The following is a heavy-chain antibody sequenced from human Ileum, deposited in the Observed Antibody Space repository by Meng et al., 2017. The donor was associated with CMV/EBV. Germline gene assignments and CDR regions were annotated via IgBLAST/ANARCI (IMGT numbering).Heavy chain of an antibody. D-gene: IGHD2-2*02. J-gene: IGHJ6*02. Sequence: ASVKVSCKASGYTFISYDVNWVRQAPGQGLEWMGWMNPNSGNTGSAQKFQGRVTMTRNTSISTAYMELSSLRSYDTAVYYCARALKCNSTTCYTKYYYGMDVWGQGTTVTVSS. CDR1: GYTFISYD. CDR2: MNPNSGNT. CDR3: ARALKCNSTTCYTKYYYGMDV. V-gene: IGHV1-8*01.